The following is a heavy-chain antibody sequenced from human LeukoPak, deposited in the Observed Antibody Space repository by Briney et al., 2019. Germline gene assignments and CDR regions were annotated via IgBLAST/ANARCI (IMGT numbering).Heavy chain of an antibody. J-gene: IGHJ4*02. V-gene: IGHV1-18*04. CDR1: GFTFTSYG. CDR2: ISANNGDT. CDR3: ARKGMGSPLDF. Sequence: ASVKVSWKTSGFTFTSYGISWMRQAPAQGLEWMAWISANNGDTHYAQRLQGRVTLTTDTSTGTAYMEVRSLRSDDTAVYYCARKGMGSPLDFWGQGTLVTVSP. D-gene: IGHD3-10*01.